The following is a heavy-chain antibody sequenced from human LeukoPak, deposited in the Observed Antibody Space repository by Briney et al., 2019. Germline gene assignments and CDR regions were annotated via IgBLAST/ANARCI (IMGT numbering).Heavy chain of an antibody. CDR1: RFTFSSYA. CDR3: ARLVVAAMHYYYGMDV. V-gene: IGHV3-23*01. J-gene: IGHJ6*02. Sequence: GGSLRLSCAASRFTFSSYAMSWVRQAPGKGLEWVSSISGSGGSTYYADSVKGRFTISRDNSKNTLYLQMNSLRAEDTAVYYCARLVVAAMHYYYGMDVWGQGTTVTVSS. D-gene: IGHD2-15*01. CDR2: ISGSGGST.